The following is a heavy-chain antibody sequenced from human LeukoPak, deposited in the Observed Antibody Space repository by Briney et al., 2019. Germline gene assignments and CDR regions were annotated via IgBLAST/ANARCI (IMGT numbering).Heavy chain of an antibody. CDR1: GFTFSSYG. CDR3: AKDPSYDYGGNLLYYGMDV. V-gene: IGHV3-30*18. CDR2: ISYDGSNK. Sequence: PGGSLRLSCAASGFTFSSYGMHWVRQAPGKGLEWVAVISYDGSNKYYADSVKGRFTISRDNSKNTLYLQMNSLRAEDTAVYYCAKDPSYDYGGNLLYYGMDVWGQGTTVTVSS. D-gene: IGHD4-23*01. J-gene: IGHJ6*02.